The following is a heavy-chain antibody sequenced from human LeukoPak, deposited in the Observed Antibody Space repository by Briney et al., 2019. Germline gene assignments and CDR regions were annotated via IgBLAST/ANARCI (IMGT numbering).Heavy chain of an antibody. D-gene: IGHD3-10*01. Sequence: PSETLSLTCTVSGGSIARSGYYWSWVRQPPGKGLEWIATIYYSGTTYYNAPLKSRVTISVDTSKNQFSLKLSSVTAADTAVYYCAGQGRRATYYYYGMDVWGQGTTVTVSS. CDR3: AGQGRRATYYYYGMDV. CDR1: GGSIARSGYY. CDR2: IYYSGTT. J-gene: IGHJ6*02. V-gene: IGHV4-39*01.